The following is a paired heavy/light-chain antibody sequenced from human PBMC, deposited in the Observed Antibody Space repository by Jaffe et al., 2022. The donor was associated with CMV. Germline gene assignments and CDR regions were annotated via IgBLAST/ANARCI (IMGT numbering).Light chain of an antibody. J-gene: IGKJ2*01. V-gene: IGKV3-20*01. CDR3: QQYGSSRT. CDR2: GAS. Sequence: EIVLTQSPGTLSLSPGERATLSCRASQSVSSSYLAWYQQKPGQAPRLLIYGASSRATGIPDRFSGSGSGTDFTLTISRLEPEDFAVYYCQQYGSSRTFGQGTKLEIK. CDR1: QSVSSSY.
Heavy chain of an antibody. CDR2: ISGSGGST. D-gene: IGHD2-2*02. CDR3: AKAPHRFWCSSTSCYTPDY. Sequence: EVQLLESGGGLVQPGGSLRLSCAASGFTFSSYAMSWVRQAPGKGLEWVSAISGSGGSTYYADSVKGRFTISRDNSKNTLYLQMNSLRAEDTAVYYCAKAPHRFWCSSTSCYTPDYWGQGTLVTVSS. J-gene: IGHJ4*02. V-gene: IGHV3-23*01. CDR1: GFTFSSYA.